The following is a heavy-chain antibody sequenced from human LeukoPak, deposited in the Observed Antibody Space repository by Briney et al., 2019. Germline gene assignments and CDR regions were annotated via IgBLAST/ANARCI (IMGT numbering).Heavy chain of an antibody. V-gene: IGHV3-23*01. CDR3: AKDLIVGATRPYYFDS. J-gene: IGHJ4*02. CDR2: ISGSDHNT. CDR1: GFTFSTYA. D-gene: IGHD1-26*01. Sequence: PGGSLRLSCTASGFTFSTYAMSWVRQAPGKGLEWVSSISGSDHNTYYADSVKGRFTISRDNSKNTLYLQVNSLRAGDTAVYYCAKDLIVGATRPYYFDSWGQGTLVTVSS.